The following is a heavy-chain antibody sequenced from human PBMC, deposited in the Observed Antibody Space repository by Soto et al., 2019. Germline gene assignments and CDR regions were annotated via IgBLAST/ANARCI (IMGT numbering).Heavy chain of an antibody. J-gene: IGHJ4*02. CDR2: IIPVFDTV. V-gene: IGHV1-69*01. CDR1: GGLFSSYA. Sequence: EQLVQSGAEVKKSGSSVKVSCKDTGGLFSSYAVSWVRQAPGQGLEWMGGIIPVFDTVYYAQKFQGRVTITADESTNTAYMELSSLRSEDTAMYYCARGGSRYVWFEFWCQGTLVTVSS. CDR3: ARGGSRYVWFEF. D-gene: IGHD3-16*01.